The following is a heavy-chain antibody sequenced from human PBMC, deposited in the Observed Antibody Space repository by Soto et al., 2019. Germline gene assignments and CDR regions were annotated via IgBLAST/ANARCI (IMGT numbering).Heavy chain of an antibody. Sequence: LRLSCAASGFTFSSYWMHWVRQAPGKGLVWVSRINSDGSSTSYADSVKGRFTISRDNAKNTLYLQMNSLRAEDTAVYYCARGAWVYYGLGSYYINDAFDIWGQGTMVTVSS. V-gene: IGHV3-74*01. J-gene: IGHJ3*02. CDR1: GFTFSSYW. D-gene: IGHD3-10*01. CDR2: INSDGSST. CDR3: ARGAWVYYGLGSYYINDAFDI.